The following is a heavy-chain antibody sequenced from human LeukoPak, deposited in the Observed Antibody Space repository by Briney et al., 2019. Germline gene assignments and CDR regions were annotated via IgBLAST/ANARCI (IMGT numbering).Heavy chain of an antibody. J-gene: IGHJ3*01. V-gene: IGHV4-39*03. D-gene: IGHD3-10*01. CDR1: GGSISRTSHL. Sequence: SETLSLTCTVSGGSISRTSHLWGWIRQPPGKGLEWIGSTYFGGNTYYNPSLKSRVAISIDTSKTQVSLKLSSTTASDTAMYXXXXXXGTYYYGSGTHDTFDVWGHGTMVTVSS. CDR2: TYFGGNT. CDR3: XXXXGTYYYGSGTHDTFDV.